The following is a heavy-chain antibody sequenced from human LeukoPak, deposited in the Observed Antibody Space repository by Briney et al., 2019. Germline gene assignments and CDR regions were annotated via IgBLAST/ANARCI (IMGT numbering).Heavy chain of an antibody. D-gene: IGHD6-13*01. CDR2: IRYDGSNK. CDR1: GFTFSSYG. J-gene: IGHJ4*02. V-gene: IGHV3-30*02. CDR3: AKDIGYSSSWYEDDY. Sequence: GGSLRLSYAASGFTFSSYGMHWVRQAPGKGLEWVAFIRYDGSNKYYADSVKGRFTISRDNSKNTLYLQMNSLRAEDTAVYYCAKDIGYSSSWYEDDYWGQGTLVTVSS.